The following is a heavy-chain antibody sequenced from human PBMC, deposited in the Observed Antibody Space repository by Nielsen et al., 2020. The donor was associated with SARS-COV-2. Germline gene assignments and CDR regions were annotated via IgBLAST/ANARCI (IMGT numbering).Heavy chain of an antibody. Sequence: GESLKISCAASGFSFSSYAMTWVRQAPGKGLEWVSSIGTTGDKTFYADSVKGRFTISRDNAKNSLYLQLNSLRAEDTAVYYCARDREYTYDAFDLWGQGTMVTVSS. CDR2: IGTTGDKT. J-gene: IGHJ3*01. V-gene: IGHV3-21*01. CDR3: ARDREYTYDAFDL. CDR1: GFSFSSYA. D-gene: IGHD5-18*01.